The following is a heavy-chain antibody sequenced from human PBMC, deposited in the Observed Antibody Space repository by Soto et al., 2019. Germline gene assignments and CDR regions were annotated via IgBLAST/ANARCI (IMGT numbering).Heavy chain of an antibody. J-gene: IGHJ4*02. D-gene: IGHD1-26*01. V-gene: IGHV3-30*18. CDR1: GFTFSSYG. Sequence: QVQLVQSGGGVVQPGRSLRLSCAGSGFTFSSYGIHWVRQAPGKGLERVALISYDGGNEKYTESVKDRFIISRDDSHNVAYLQMSSLRTEDTAMYYCAKDRYSGTYPTDFDYWGQGSLVTVSS. CDR2: ISYDGGNE. CDR3: AKDRYSGTYPTDFDY.